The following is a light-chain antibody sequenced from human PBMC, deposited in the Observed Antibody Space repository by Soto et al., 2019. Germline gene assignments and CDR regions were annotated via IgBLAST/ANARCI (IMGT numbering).Light chain of an antibody. CDR1: QSVSSN. V-gene: IGKV3D-15*03. CDR3: QQYNDPPHT. CDR2: GAS. J-gene: IGKJ4*01. Sequence: ETVMTQSPATLSVSPGEGATLSCRASQSVSSNLAWYQQRPGQTPRLLVYGASIRATGISARFSGSGSGTESTITISILSAEVSALYCYQQYNDPPHTFGQGTKVEIK.